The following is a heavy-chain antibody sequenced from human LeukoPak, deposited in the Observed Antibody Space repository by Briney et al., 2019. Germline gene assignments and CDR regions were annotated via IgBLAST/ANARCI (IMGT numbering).Heavy chain of an antibody. CDR2: VSSSGSTI. CDR1: GFTFSDYY. CDR3: ARRGYSYGLDY. V-gene: IGHV3-11*04. J-gene: IGHJ4*02. D-gene: IGHD5-18*01. Sequence: PGGSLRLTCAASGFTFSDYYMSWIRQAPGKGLEWVSYVSSSGSTIYYADSVKGRFTISRDNAKHSLYLQMNSLRAEDMAVYYCARRGYSYGLDYWGQGTLVTVSS.